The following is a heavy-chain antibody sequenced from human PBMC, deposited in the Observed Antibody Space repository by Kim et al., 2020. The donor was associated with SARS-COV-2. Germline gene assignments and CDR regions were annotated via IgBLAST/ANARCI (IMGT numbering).Heavy chain of an antibody. CDR2: ISAYNGNT. CDR1: GYTFTSYG. Sequence: ASVKVSCKASGYTFTSYGISWVRQAPGQGLEWMGWISAYNGNTNYAQKLQGRVTMTTDTSTSTAYMELRSLRSDDTAVYYCARDLLLWGGQQLVRVNFDYWGQGTLVTVSS. V-gene: IGHV1-18*01. D-gene: IGHD6-13*01. J-gene: IGHJ4*02. CDR3: ARDLLLWGGQQLVRVNFDY.